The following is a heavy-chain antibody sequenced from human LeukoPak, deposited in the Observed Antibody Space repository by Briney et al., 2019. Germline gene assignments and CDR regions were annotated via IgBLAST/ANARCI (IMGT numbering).Heavy chain of an antibody. V-gene: IGHV4-34*01. J-gene: IGHJ6*03. CDR3: ARGSIAYYYMDV. D-gene: IGHD3-22*01. CDR1: GGSFSGYY. Sequence: SETLSLTCAVYGGSFSGYYWSWIRQPPGKGLEWIGEINHSGSTNYNPSLKSRVTISVDTSKNQFSLKLSSVTAADTAVYYCARGSIAYYYMDVWGKGTTVTISS. CDR2: INHSGST.